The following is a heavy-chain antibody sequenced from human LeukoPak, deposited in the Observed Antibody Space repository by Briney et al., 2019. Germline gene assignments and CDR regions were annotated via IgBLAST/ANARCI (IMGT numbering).Heavy chain of an antibody. Sequence: SETLSLTCAVYGGSFSGYYWSWIRQPPGKGLEWIGEINHSGRTNYNPSLKSRVTISVDTSKNQFSLKLSSVTAADTAVYYCARGRLGSRITMVRGFDPWGQGTLVTVSS. CDR2: INHSGRT. CDR3: ARGRLGSRITMVRGFDP. V-gene: IGHV4-34*01. J-gene: IGHJ5*02. D-gene: IGHD3-10*01. CDR1: GGSFSGYY.